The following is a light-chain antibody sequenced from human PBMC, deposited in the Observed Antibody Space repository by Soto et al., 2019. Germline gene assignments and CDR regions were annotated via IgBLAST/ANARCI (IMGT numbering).Light chain of an antibody. V-gene: IGKV1-5*03. CDR2: TAS. Sequence: DIQMTQSPSTLSASVGDKITITCRASQSVNTWLAWFQQKPGKAPKLLIYTASYLETGVPLRFSGSGAGTDFTLTSSSLQPDDFATYYCQQYITYPWTFGQGTKVEVK. J-gene: IGKJ1*01. CDR3: QQYITYPWT. CDR1: QSVNTW.